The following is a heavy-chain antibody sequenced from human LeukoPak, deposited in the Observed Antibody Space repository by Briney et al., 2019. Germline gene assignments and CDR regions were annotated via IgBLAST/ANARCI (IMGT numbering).Heavy chain of an antibody. CDR1: GGSISSYY. CDR2: INHSGST. J-gene: IGHJ4*02. Sequence: SETLSLTCTVSGGSISSYYWSWIRQPPGKGLEWIGEINHSGSTNYNPSLKSRVTISVDTSKNQFSLKLSSVTAADTAVYYCARGQTMVGARGDFWGQGTLVTVSS. V-gene: IGHV4-34*01. CDR3: ARGQTMVGARGDF. D-gene: IGHD1-26*01.